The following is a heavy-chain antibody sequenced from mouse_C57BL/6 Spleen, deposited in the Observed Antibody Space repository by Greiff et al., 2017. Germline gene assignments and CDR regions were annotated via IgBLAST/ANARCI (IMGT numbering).Heavy chain of an antibody. D-gene: IGHD2-4*01. V-gene: IGHV14-3*01. CDR3: AFYDYDGFFDY. J-gene: IGHJ2*01. CDR1: GFNFKNTY. CDR2: IDPANGNT. Sequence: EVQLQQSVAELVRPGASVKLSCTASGFNFKNTYMHWVKQRPEQGLEWIGRIDPANGNTKYAPKFQGKATITADTSSNTAYLQLSSLTSEDTAFYYCAFYDYDGFFDYWGQGTTLTVSS.